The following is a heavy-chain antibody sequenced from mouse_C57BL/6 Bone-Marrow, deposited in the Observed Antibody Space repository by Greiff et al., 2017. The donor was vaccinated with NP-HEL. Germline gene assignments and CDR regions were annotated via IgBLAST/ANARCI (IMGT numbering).Heavy chain of an antibody. D-gene: IGHD4-1*01. CDR2: IDPETGGT. CDR1: GYTFTDYE. V-gene: IGHV1-15*01. J-gene: IGHJ3*01. Sequence: QVQLKQSGAELVRPGASVTLSCKASGYTFTDYEMHWVKQTPVHGLEWIGAIDPETGGTAYNQKFKGKAILTADKSSSTAYMELRSLTSEDSAVYYCTRERTGRFAYWGQGTLVTVSA. CDR3: TRERTGRFAY.